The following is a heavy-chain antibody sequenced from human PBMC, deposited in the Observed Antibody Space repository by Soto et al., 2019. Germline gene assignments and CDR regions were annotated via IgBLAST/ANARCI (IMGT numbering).Heavy chain of an antibody. D-gene: IGHD5-12*01. J-gene: IGHJ4*02. CDR1: GYTFTNYG. Sequence: QVQLVQSGAEVKKPGASVKVSCKTSGYTFTNYGISWVRQALGQGLEWMGWISIYNGNTNYAQRLQGRVTMTTDTSTSTAYMELRSLRSDDTAVYYCARMEGVATTHDYWGQGTLVTVSS. CDR2: ISIYNGNT. CDR3: ARMEGVATTHDY. V-gene: IGHV1-18*01.